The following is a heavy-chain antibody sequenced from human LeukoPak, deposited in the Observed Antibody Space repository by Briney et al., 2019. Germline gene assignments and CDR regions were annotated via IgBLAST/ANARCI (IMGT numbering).Heavy chain of an antibody. CDR1: GLTVSSIY. J-gene: IGHJ4*02. D-gene: IGHD3-22*01. Sequence: VGSLRLSCAASGLTVSSIYMSWVRQAPGKGLEWVSVIYANGSPYYAASVKGRFTISRDNSKNTVYLQMNSLRAEDTAVYYCARYYYDSSGYPYYLDYWGQGTLVTVSS. CDR3: ARYYYDSSGYPYYLDY. CDR2: IYANGSP. V-gene: IGHV3-53*01.